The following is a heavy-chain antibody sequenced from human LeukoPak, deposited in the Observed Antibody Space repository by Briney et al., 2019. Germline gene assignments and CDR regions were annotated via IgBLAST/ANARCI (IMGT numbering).Heavy chain of an antibody. CDR1: GFTVSDEY. CDR3: ARDRYSYGFALDC. CDR2: FHSGGST. V-gene: IGHV3-66*02. Sequence: PGGSLRLSCAASGFTVSDEYMTWVRQAPGKGLEWVSVFHSGGSTYYADSVKGRFTISRDRSKNTLSLQMNSLRAEDSAVYYCARDRYSYGFALDCWGQGTLVTVSS. J-gene: IGHJ4*02. D-gene: IGHD5-18*01.